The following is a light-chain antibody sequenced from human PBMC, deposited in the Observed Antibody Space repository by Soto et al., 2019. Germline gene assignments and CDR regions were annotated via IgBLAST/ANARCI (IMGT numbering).Light chain of an antibody. CDR3: QQYNSYWS. CDR1: QSISSC. V-gene: IGKV1-5*03. Sequence: DIPMTQSPSTLSASVGARVTITCRASQSISSCVAWYQQNRGKAPELLIYKASILESGVPPRFSCSGSGTEITLTTTSLQTDGFAAYYCQQYNSYWSFGQGTKVEIK. J-gene: IGKJ1*01. CDR2: KAS.